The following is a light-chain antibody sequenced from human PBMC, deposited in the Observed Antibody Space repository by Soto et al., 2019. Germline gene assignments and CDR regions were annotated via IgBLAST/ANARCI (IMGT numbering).Light chain of an antibody. J-gene: IGKJ2*01. CDR2: GAS. V-gene: IGKV3-20*01. CDR1: PSFNINY. Sequence: EIVLTQSPGTLSLSPGERATLSCRDSPSFNINYLAWYQQKPGQAPRLLIYGASSRATGIPDRFSGSGSGTDFTLTISRLEPEDFAVYYCRQYGSSQYTFGPGTKLEIK. CDR3: RQYGSSQYT.